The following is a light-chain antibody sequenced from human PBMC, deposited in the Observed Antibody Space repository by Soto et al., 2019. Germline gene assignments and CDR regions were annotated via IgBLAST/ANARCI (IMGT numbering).Light chain of an antibody. CDR1: QNIKNY. V-gene: IGKV1-33*01. CDR3: QQYENIPT. CDR2: DAS. Sequence: DIQMTQSPSSLSASLGDRVTITCQASQNIKNYLNWYQQKPGSAPKLLIYDASNLEAGVPSRFRGSGSGTDFTFTISRMKPEDIATYYCQQYENIPTFGQGTRLEIK. J-gene: IGKJ5*01.